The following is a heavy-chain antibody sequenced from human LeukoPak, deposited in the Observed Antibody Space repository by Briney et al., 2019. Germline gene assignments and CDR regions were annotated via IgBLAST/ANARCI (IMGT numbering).Heavy chain of an antibody. D-gene: IGHD3-10*01. CDR1: GYTFISYG. CDR3: ARDGRELLWFGELLYGSMPFDY. Sequence: ASMKVSCKTSGYTFISYGVSWVRQAPGQGLEWMGWISAYNGDTNYAQKFQGRLIMTTDTSTSTAYMELMNLRSDDTAVYFCARDGRELLWFGELLYGSMPFDYWGQGTLVTVSS. V-gene: IGHV1-18*01. CDR2: ISAYNGDT. J-gene: IGHJ4*02.